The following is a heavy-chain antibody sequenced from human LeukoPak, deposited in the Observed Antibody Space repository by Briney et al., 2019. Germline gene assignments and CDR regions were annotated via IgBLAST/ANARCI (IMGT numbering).Heavy chain of an antibody. V-gene: IGHV4-34*01. CDR2: INHSGST. J-gene: IGHJ4*02. D-gene: IGHD4-17*01. CDR3: ARGHHGDLDY. CDR1: GGSFSGYY. Sequence: PSETLSLTCAVYGGSFSGYYWSWIRQPPGKGLEWIGEINHSGSTNYNPSLKSRVTISVDTSKNQFSLKLSSVTAADTAVYYCARGHHGDLDYWGQGPLVTVSS.